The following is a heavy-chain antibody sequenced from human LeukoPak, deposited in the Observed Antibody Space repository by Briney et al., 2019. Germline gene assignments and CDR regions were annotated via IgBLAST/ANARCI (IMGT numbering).Heavy chain of an antibody. V-gene: IGHV4-59*08. D-gene: IGHD3-22*01. J-gene: IGHJ4*02. CDR1: GDSISTYY. Sequence: PSETLSLTCTVSGDSISTYYWSWIRQPPGKGLEWIGYIRYSGSANYSPSLRSRVTISIDTSKNQFSLKLSSVTAADTAVYHCARLVYDSRGYYFDYWGQGTLVTVS. CDR3: ARLVYDSRGYYFDY. CDR2: IRYSGSA.